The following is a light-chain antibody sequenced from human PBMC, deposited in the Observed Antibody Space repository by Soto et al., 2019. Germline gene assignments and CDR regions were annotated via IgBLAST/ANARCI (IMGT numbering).Light chain of an antibody. V-gene: IGKV3-20*01. CDR3: QQYGGSPRVS. CDR2: GAS. CDR1: QTVSDNY. Sequence: EIVLTQSPGALSLSPGERATLSCRASQTVSDNYLAWYQQKPGQAPRLLIYGASTRATGIPDRFSGSGSGTDFTLTNSRLEPEDFAVYYCQQYGGSPRVSFGGGTKVEIK. J-gene: IGKJ4*01.